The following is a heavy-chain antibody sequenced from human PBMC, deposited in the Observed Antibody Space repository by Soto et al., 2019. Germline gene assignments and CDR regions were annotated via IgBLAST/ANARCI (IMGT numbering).Heavy chain of an antibody. CDR2: IYHSGST. CDR3: ARGRDVVVVADIRSSAVGFDS. CDR1: GYSISSGYY. J-gene: IGHJ5*01. V-gene: IGHV4-38-2*02. Sequence: XETLSRPCPVSGYSISSGYYWGWIRQPPGKGLEWIVSIYHSGSTYYNPSLKSRVTISVDTSKNQFSLKLSSVTAADTAVYYCARGRDVVVVADIRSSAVGFDSWGQGTLVTVSS. D-gene: IGHD2-15*01.